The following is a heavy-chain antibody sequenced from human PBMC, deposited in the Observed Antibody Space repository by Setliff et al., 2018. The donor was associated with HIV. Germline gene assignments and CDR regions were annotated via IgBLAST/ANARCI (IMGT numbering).Heavy chain of an antibody. Sequence: PSETLSLTCTVSGGSISGYYWSWIRQPPGKGLEWIGYIYYSGSTNYNPSLKSRVTISVDTSKNQCSLKLSSVTAADTAIYYCARDSGMAVVGTWRRLDPWGQGTLVTVSS. D-gene: IGHD6-19*01. CDR2: IYYSGST. V-gene: IGHV4-59*01. CDR3: ARDSGMAVVGTWRRLDP. CDR1: GGSISGYY. J-gene: IGHJ5*02.